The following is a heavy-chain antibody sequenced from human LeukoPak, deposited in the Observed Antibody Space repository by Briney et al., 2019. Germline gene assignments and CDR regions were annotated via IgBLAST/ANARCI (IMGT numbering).Heavy chain of an antibody. CDR2: IYTSGST. CDR3: ARDQESSWDY. CDR1: GGSISSYY. D-gene: IGHD3-16*02. J-gene: IGHJ4*02. Sequence: SETLSLTCTVSGGSISSYYWSWIRQPPGKGLEWIGYIYTSGSTNYNPSLKSRVTISVDTSKNQFSLKLSSVTAADTAVYYCARDQESSWDYWGQGTLVTVSS. V-gene: IGHV4-4*09.